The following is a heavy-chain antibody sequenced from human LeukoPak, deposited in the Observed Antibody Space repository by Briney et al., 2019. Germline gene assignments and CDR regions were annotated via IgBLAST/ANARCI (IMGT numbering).Heavy chain of an antibody. CDR2: ISSSTTII. CDR3: ARDLGELHDY. CDR1: GFTFGDYF. J-gene: IGHJ4*02. D-gene: IGHD3-16*01. Sequence: PGGSLRLSCAASGFTFGDYFMNWVRQAPGKGLEWVSYISSSTTIIYYEDSVKGRFTISRDNSKNTLYLQMNSLRAEDTAVYYCARDLGELHDYWGQGTLVTVSS. V-gene: IGHV3-48*01.